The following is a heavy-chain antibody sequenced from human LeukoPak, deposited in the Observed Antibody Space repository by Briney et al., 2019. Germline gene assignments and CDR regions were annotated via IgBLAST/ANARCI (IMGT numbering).Heavy chain of an antibody. V-gene: IGHV4-34*01. CDR2: INHSGST. CDR1: GGSFSGYY. CDR3: ARRSNRQQLGFGP. Sequence: SSETLSLTCAVYGGSFSGYYWSWIRQPPGKGLEWIGEINHSGSTNYNPSLKSRVTISVDTSKNQFSLKLSSVTAADTAVYYCARRSNRQQLGFGPWGQGTLVTVSS. J-gene: IGHJ5*02. D-gene: IGHD6-13*01.